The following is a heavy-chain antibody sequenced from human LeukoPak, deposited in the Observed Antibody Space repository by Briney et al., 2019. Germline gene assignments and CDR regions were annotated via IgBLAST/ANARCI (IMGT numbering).Heavy chain of an antibody. V-gene: IGHV4-39*01. J-gene: IGHJ4*02. CDR3: ARRGYYYDSSFFDY. CDR1: GGSISSSSYY. Sequence: PSETLSLTCTVSGGSISSSSYYWGWIRQPPGKGLEWIGSIYYSGSTYYNPSLKSRVTISVDTSKNQFSLKLSSVTAADTAVYYCARRGYYYDSSFFDYWGQGTLVTVSS. CDR2: IYYSGST. D-gene: IGHD3-22*01.